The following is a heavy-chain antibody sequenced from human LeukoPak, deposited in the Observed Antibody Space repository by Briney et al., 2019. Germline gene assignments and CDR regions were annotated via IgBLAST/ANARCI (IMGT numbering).Heavy chain of an antibody. CDR3: ARGCSSTGGFWFDP. V-gene: IGHV4-31*03. D-gene: IGHD2-2*01. Sequence: PSETLSLTCTVSGGSISSGGYYWSWIRQPPGKGLEWIGYIYYSGSTYYNPSLKSRVTISVDTSKNQFSLKLSSVTAADTAVYYCARGCSSTGGFWFDPWGQGTLVTVSS. CDR2: IYYSGST. J-gene: IGHJ5*02. CDR1: GGSISSGGYY.